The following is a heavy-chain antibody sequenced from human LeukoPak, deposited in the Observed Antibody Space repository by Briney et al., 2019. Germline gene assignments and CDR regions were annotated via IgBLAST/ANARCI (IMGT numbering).Heavy chain of an antibody. Sequence: SETLSFTCSVSGGSIRSSHSFWGWIRQPLGKGLEWIATIYENGNTYYSPSLKSRVTISVDTSNNEFSLNLNSVTAADTAMYYCARATAAPSSYYFDHWGQGTLVTVSS. J-gene: IGHJ4*02. CDR1: GGSIRSSHSF. CDR3: ARATAAPSSYYFDH. V-gene: IGHV4-39*07. CDR2: IYENGNT. D-gene: IGHD6-25*01.